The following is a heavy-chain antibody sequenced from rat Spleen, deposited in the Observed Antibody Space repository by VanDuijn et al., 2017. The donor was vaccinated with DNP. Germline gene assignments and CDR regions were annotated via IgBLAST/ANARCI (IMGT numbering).Heavy chain of an antibody. Sequence: QVQLKESGPGLVQPSEILSLTCTVSGVSLTSFSVSWVRQSSGKGPEWLGRMWYDGDAAYNPALKSRLIITRDTSKNQVFLKMNRLQADDSGTYYCTMDPNSSYWFFDLWGPGTMVTVSS. D-gene: IGHD5-1*01. CDR2: MWYDGDA. V-gene: IGHV2-63*01. CDR3: TMDPNSSYWFFDL. J-gene: IGHJ1*01. CDR1: GVSLTSFS.